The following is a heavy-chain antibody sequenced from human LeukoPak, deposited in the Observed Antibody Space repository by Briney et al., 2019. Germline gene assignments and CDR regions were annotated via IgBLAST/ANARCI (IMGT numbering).Heavy chain of an antibody. Sequence: PSETVSLTCTVSGASVSSSGFNWGWIRQPPGKGLEWIGTISYSGSTYYNPSLGSRVAISVDTSKNQFSLYLNSVTAADTAVYYCARRQYGSGWYGDGDWFWFAPWGQGTLVIVSS. CDR3: ARRQYGSGWYGDGDWFWFAP. CDR2: ISYSGST. V-gene: IGHV4-39*01. D-gene: IGHD6-19*01. J-gene: IGHJ5*02. CDR1: GASVSSSGFN.